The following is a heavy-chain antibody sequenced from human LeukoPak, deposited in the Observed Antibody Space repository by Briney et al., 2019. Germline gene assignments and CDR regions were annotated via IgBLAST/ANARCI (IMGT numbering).Heavy chain of an antibody. Sequence: GGSLDLSWAPSGFFFTDYWRYWVRQPPGRGLAWVANIKEDGSEKNYVDSVKGRFAISRDNAKNSVYLQMNSLRVEDTAVYYCANSLLGGQGTLVTVSS. D-gene: IGHD2-21*01. J-gene: IGHJ4*02. CDR1: GFFFTDYW. V-gene: IGHV3-7*01. CDR2: IKEDGSEK. CDR3: ANSLL.